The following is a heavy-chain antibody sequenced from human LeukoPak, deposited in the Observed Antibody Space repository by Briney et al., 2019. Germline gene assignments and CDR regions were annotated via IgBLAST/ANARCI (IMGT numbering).Heavy chain of an antibody. CDR3: ARTSIAGAVS. D-gene: IGHD6-19*01. Sequence: GRSLRLSCAASGFTFNSYAMHWVRQAPGKGLEWVTAISYDGANQFYADSVKGRFTISRDNSKSTLYLQVNSLRPEDTAVYYCARTSIAGAVSWGQGTLVTVSS. CDR2: ISYDGANQ. V-gene: IGHV3-30*19. J-gene: IGHJ5*02. CDR1: GFTFNSYA.